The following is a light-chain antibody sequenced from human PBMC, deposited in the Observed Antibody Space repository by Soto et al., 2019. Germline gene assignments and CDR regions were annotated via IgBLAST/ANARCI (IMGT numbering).Light chain of an antibody. CDR1: QSISSY. V-gene: IGKV1-39*01. CDR2: AAS. J-gene: IGKJ1*01. CDR3: QQSYSTPRT. Sequence: DIQMTQSPSSLSASVGDRVTITCRASQSISSYLNWYQQKPGKVPKLLIYAASSLQSGVPSRFSGGGSGTDFTLTISSLQPEDFATYYCQQSYSTPRTFGQGTKVDIK.